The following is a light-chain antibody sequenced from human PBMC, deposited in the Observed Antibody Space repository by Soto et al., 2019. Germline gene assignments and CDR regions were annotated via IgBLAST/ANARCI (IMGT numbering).Light chain of an antibody. CDR1: QSISIS. CDR3: QQRFTWPPT. CDR2: DAS. Sequence: ESVLTQSPATLSLSAGERATLSCRASQSISISLAWYQQKPGQAPRLLIYDASKRATDIPGRFSGSGSGTDFPLTISSLEPEDFAIYYCQQRFTWPPTFGEGTKVEIK. V-gene: IGKV3-11*01. J-gene: IGKJ4*01.